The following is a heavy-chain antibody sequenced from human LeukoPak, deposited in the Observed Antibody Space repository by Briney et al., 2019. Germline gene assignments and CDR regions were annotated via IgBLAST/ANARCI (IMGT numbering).Heavy chain of an antibody. V-gene: IGHV1-2*04. CDR3: ARGLYSSSWPTRSWWFDP. Sequence: GASVNVSCKASGYTFTGYYMHWVRQAPGQGLEWMGWINPNSGGTNYAQKFQGWVTMTRDTSISTAYMELSRLRSDDTAVYYCARGLYSSSWPTRSWWFDPWGQGTLVTVSS. J-gene: IGHJ5*02. CDR1: GYTFTGYY. D-gene: IGHD6-13*01. CDR2: INPNSGGT.